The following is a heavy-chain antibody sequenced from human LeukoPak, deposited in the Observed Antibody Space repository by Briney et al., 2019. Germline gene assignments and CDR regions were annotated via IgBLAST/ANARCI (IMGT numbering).Heavy chain of an antibody. Sequence: GGSLRLSCAASGFTFSSYEMNWVRQAPGTGLEWVSAISGNGGSTYYADSVKGRFTISRDNSKNTLSLQMNSLRAEDTAVYYCAKGIELWLTYFDHWGQGTLVTASS. D-gene: IGHD5-18*01. CDR2: ISGNGGST. V-gene: IGHV3-23*01. CDR3: AKGIELWLTYFDH. J-gene: IGHJ4*02. CDR1: GFTFSSYE.